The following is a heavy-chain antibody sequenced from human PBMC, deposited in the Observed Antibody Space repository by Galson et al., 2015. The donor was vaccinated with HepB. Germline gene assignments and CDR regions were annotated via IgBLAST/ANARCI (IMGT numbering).Heavy chain of an antibody. V-gene: IGHV1-18*04. D-gene: IGHD3-3*01. CDR1: GYTFTSYG. J-gene: IGHJ3*02. Sequence: SVKVSCKASGYTFTSYGISWVRQAPGQGLEWMGWISAYNGNTNYAQKLQGRVTMTTDTSTSTAYMELRSLRSDDTAVYYCARDLYDFLGRGAFDIWGQGTMVTVSS. CDR3: ARDLYDFLGRGAFDI. CDR2: ISAYNGNT.